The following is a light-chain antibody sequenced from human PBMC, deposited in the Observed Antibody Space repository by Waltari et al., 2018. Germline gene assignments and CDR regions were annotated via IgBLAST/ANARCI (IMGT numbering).Light chain of an antibody. CDR2: GST. V-gene: IGLV1-40*01. CDR1: GSNIGAGYD. CDR3: QSYDTSLRVV. J-gene: IGLJ3*02. Sequence: QSVLTQPPSVSGAPAQRVTISCTGSGSNIGAGYDVHWYQQLPRAAPKLLIYGSTSRPLGVPDRFFGSTSGTSASLAITGLQAEDEADYYCQSYDTSLRVVFGGGTKLTVL.